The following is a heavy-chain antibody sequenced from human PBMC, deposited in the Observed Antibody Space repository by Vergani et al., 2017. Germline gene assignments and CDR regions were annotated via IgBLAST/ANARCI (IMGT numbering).Heavy chain of an antibody. Sequence: DVQLVESGGDLVQPGGSLRLSCAASGFTFTDYGISWVRQAPGKGLEWVGFVRNKEDGGTPEHAASVKGRFTISRDDSKAIAYLQMNSLKTEDTAVYYCTTGFPGSSWSTYWGQGTLVTVSS. D-gene: IGHD6-13*01. J-gene: IGHJ4*01. CDR1: GFTFTDYG. CDR2: VRNKEDGGTP. V-gene: IGHV3-49*04. CDR3: TTGFPGSSWSTY.